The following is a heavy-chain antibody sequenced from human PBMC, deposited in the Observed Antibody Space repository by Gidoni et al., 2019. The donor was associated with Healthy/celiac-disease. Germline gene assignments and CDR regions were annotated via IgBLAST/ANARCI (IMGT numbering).Heavy chain of an antibody. J-gene: IGHJ4*02. V-gene: IGHV3-11*01. CDR1: GFTFIDYY. CDR2: ISSSGSTV. D-gene: IGHD3-10*01. CDR3: ARGARGYGSGSPRVPANGCDY. Sequence: QVQLVESGGGLVKPGGSLRPSCAASGFTFIDYYMSWIRQAPGKGLEWVSYISSSGSTVYYADSVKGRFTISRDNAKNSLYLQMNSLRAEDTAVYYCARGARGYGSGSPRVPANGCDYWGQGTLVTVSS.